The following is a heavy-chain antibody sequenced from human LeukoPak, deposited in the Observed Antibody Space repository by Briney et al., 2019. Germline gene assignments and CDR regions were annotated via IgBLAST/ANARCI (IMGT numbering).Heavy chain of an antibody. Sequence: GGSLRLSCAASGFTFSSYGMHWVRQAPGKGLEWVAVISYDGSNKYYADSVKGRFTISRDNSKNTLYLQMNSLRAEDTAVYYCAKVGGTVPLDPSGRYYYYYYGMDVWGQGTTVTVSS. CDR3: AKVGGTVPLDPSGRYYYYYYGMDV. CDR1: GFTFSSYG. CDR2: ISYDGSNK. D-gene: IGHD6-19*01. V-gene: IGHV3-30*18. J-gene: IGHJ6*02.